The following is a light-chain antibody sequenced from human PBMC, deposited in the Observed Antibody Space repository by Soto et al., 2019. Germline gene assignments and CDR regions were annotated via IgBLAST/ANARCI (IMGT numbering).Light chain of an antibody. CDR3: QQYNDYWGT. CDR2: DAS. CDR1: QSISNR. V-gene: IGKV1-5*01. J-gene: IGKJ1*01. Sequence: DIQMTQSPSTLSASVGDRVTITCRASQSISNRLAWYQQKPGKAPKVLIYDASSLESGVPSRFSGSGSGTEFILTISSLQPDDFASYYCQQYNDYWGTFGQGTKVDIK.